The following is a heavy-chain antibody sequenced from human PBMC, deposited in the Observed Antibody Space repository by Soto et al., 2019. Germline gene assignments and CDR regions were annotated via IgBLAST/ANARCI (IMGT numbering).Heavy chain of an antibody. V-gene: IGHV3-30*03. CDR2: ISYDGSNK. Sequence: GGSLRLSCADSGLSFSSYGMRWVRQAPGEGLEWVAAISYDGSNKNYLASVEGRFTISRDNAKNTLYLQMNSLRAEDTAMYYCARGGYSYGSNRYNYYFEYWGQGTLVTVSS. CDR3: ARGGYSYGSNRYNYYFEY. CDR1: GLSFSSYG. J-gene: IGHJ4*02. D-gene: IGHD5-18*01.